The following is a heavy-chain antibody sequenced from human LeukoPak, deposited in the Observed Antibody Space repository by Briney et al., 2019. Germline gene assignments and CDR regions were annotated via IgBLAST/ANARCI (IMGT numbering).Heavy chain of an antibody. J-gene: IGHJ4*02. CDR2: INHSGST. D-gene: IGHD2-2*01. CDR1: GGSFSGYY. Sequence: PETLSLTCAVYGGSFSGYYWSWIRQPPGKGLEWIGEINHSGSTNYNPSLKSRVTISVDTSKNQFSLKLSSVTAADTAVYYCARGRSGSKLADRYCSSNSCSMYYFDYWGQGTLVTVSS. CDR3: ARGRSGSKLADRYCSSNSCSMYYFDY. V-gene: IGHV4-34*01.